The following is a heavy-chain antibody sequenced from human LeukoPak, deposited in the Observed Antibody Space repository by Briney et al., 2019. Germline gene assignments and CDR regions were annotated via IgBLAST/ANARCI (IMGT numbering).Heavy chain of an antibody. CDR1: GASISGSY. Sequence: SETLSLTCTVSGASISGSYWSWLRQPAGKGLEWIGLIYITGSTTYNPSLKSRVTMSRDTSKNQFSLKLTSVTAADTAMYFCARDLGLHKVWFDLWGQGTLVTVSS. J-gene: IGHJ5*02. CDR2: IYITGST. D-gene: IGHD3-16*01. V-gene: IGHV4-4*07. CDR3: ARDLGLHKVWFDL.